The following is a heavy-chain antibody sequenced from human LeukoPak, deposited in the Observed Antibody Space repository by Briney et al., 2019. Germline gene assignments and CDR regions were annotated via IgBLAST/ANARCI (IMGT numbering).Heavy chain of an antibody. Sequence: ASVKVSCKASGYTFTSYDINWVRQATGQGLEWMGWMNPNSGNTGYAQKFQGRVTITRNTSISTVYMELRSLRSDDTAVYYCARTRKSYGDLYYFDYWGRGTLVTVSS. CDR2: MNPNSGNT. CDR1: GYTFTSYD. J-gene: IGHJ4*02. CDR3: ARTRKSYGDLYYFDY. D-gene: IGHD4-17*01. V-gene: IGHV1-8*03.